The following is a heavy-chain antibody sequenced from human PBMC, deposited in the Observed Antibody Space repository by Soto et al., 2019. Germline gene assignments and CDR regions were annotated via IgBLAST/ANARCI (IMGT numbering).Heavy chain of an antibody. V-gene: IGHV1-18*04. CDR2: ISGYNGLT. J-gene: IGHJ4*02. D-gene: IGHD3-10*01. CDR1: GYTFSNYG. Sequence: VQSGDEVKKSGASVKVSCKASGYTFSNYGVSCVRQAPGQGLEWMGWISGYNGLTAYAQNVQGRVTITIDTPTRTVFMELTSLRSNDTAVYYCATDEGIRGFDSWGQGTLVTVSS. CDR3: ATDEGIRGFDS.